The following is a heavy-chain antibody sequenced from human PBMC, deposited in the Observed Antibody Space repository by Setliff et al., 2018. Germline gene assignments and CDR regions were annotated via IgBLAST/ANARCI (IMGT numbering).Heavy chain of an antibody. Sequence: ASVKVSCKASGYNFAESIVSWVRQAPGQGLEWMGWISAYNGHTYSAQKFQARVTLTTDTSTNMAYMELRGLRSDDTAIYYCARVIKGDYGLDVWGQGTTVTVSS. CDR1: GYNFAESI. CDR2: ISAYNGHT. V-gene: IGHV1-18*01. D-gene: IGHD1-26*01. J-gene: IGHJ6*02. CDR3: ARVIKGDYGLDV.